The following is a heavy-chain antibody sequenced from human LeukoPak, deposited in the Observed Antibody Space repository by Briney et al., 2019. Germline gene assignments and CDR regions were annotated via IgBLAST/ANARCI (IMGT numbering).Heavy chain of an antibody. D-gene: IGHD2-15*01. V-gene: IGHV3-23*01. Sequence: PGGSLRLSRAASGFTFSSYAMSWVRHAPGKGLEWVSAISGSGGSTYYADSVKGRFTISRDNPKNTLYLQMNGLRAEDTAVYYCAKVMDIVVVVAATSDYWGQGTLVTVSS. CDR2: ISGSGGST. J-gene: IGHJ4*02. CDR1: GFTFSSYA. CDR3: AKVMDIVVVVAATSDY.